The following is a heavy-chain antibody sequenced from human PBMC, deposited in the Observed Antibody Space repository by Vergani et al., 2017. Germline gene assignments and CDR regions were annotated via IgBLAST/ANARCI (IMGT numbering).Heavy chain of an antibody. J-gene: IGHJ5*02. CDR1: GGSISSYY. CDR2: IYYSGST. CDR3: ARVRGYCSGGSCYGWFDP. Sequence: QVKLQESGPGLVKPSETLSLTCTVPGGSISSYYWSWIRQPPGKGREWIGYIYYSGSTNYNPSLKSRVTISIDTSKNQYSLKLSSGTAADTAVYYCARVRGYCSGGSCYGWFDPWGQGTLVTVSS. V-gene: IGHV4-59*01. D-gene: IGHD2-15*01.